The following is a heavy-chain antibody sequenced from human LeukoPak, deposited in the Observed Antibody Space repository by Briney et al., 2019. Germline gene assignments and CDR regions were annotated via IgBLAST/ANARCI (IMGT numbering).Heavy chain of an antibody. CDR2: IIPIFGTA. CDR1: GGTFSSYA. V-gene: IGHV1-69*06. D-gene: IGHD3-10*01. Sequence: SVKVSCKASGGTFSSYAISWVRQAPGQGLEWMGGIIPIFGTANYAQKFQGRVTITADKSTSTAYMELSSLRSEDTAVYYCARDFGPNGLLWFGELTGYGMDVWGKGTTVTVSP. CDR3: ARDFGPNGLLWFGELTGYGMDV. J-gene: IGHJ6*04.